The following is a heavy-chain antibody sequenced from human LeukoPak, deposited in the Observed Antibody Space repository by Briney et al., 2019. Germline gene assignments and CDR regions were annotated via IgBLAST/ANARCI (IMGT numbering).Heavy chain of an antibody. CDR1: GGSISSYY. CDR3: ASPSVYHCSGGSCYAWADYYYYMEV. J-gene: IGHJ6*03. Sequence: SETLSLTCTVSGGSISSYYWSWIRQPPGKGLECIGYIYYSGSTNYNPSLKRRVTISVDTSKTQFSLKLNSVTAADTAVYYCASPSVYHCSGGSCYAWADYYYYMEVWGKGTTVTVSS. D-gene: IGHD2-15*01. V-gene: IGHV4-59*08. CDR2: IYYSGST.